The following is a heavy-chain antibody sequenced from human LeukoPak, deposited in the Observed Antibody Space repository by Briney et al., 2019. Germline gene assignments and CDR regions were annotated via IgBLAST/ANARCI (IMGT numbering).Heavy chain of an antibody. CDR3: ARVAYYYDSAGLYLNYFYGMDV. CDR2: ISYDGSNK. D-gene: IGHD3-22*01. Sequence: GGSLRLSCAASGFNFSSYAMHWVRQAPGKGLEWVAVISYDGSNKYYADSVKGRFTISRDNSKNTLYLQMNSLRAEDTAVYYCARVAYYYDSAGLYLNYFYGMDVWGQGTTVTVSS. V-gene: IGHV3-30-3*01. J-gene: IGHJ6*02. CDR1: GFNFSSYA.